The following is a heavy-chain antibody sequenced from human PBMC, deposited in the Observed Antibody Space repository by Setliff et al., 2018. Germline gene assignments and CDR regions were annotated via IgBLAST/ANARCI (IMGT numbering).Heavy chain of an antibody. J-gene: IGHJ6*04. CDR2: ISTSSGTR. D-gene: IGHD6-6*01. V-gene: IGHV3-48*04. CDR3: ARLPQVVKGGDVEV. Sequence: PGGSLRLSCVVSGFSFSNYGMTWVRQAPGKGLEWISYISTSSGTRYYADSVKGRFTISRDNAKNSLYLQMNSLRAEDTAVYYCARLPQVVKGGDVEVWGKGTTVTVSS. CDR1: GFSFSNYG.